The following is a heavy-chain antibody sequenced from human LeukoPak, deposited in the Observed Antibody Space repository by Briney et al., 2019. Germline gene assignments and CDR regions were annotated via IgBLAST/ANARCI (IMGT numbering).Heavy chain of an antibody. Sequence: GGSLRLSCAASGFTFSSYAMSWVRQAPGKGLEWVSAISGSGGSTYYADSVKGRFTISRDNSKNTLYLQMNSLRAEDTAVYYCAKDSSSWYSSRGRNWFDPWGQGTLVTVSS. V-gene: IGHV3-23*01. CDR2: ISGSGGST. CDR3: AKDSSSWYSSRGRNWFDP. CDR1: GFTFSSYA. J-gene: IGHJ5*02. D-gene: IGHD6-13*01.